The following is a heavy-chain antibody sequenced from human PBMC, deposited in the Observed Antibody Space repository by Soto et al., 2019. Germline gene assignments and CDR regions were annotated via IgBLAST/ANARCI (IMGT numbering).Heavy chain of an antibody. CDR2: IIPIFGTA. CDR1: GCTFSSYA. D-gene: IGHD3-22*01. CDR3: ARDHYYDSSGYLWFDP. V-gene: IGHV1-69*13. J-gene: IGHJ5*02. Sequence: SVKVSCKASGCTFSSYAISWVRQAPGQGLEWMGGIIPIFGTANYAQKFQGRVTITADESTSTAYMELSSLRSEDTAVYYCARDHYYDSSGYLWFDPWGQGTLVTVSS.